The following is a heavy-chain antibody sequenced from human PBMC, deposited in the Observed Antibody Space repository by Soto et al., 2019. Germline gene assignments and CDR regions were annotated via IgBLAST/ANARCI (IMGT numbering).Heavy chain of an antibody. CDR2: IYHSGST. Sequence: SETLSLTCAVSGGSISSSNWWSWVRQPPGKGLEWIGEIYHSGSTNYNPSLKSRVTISVDKSKNQFSLKLSSVTAADTAVYYCARAISRWLSEDAFDIWGQGTMVTVSS. V-gene: IGHV4-4*02. J-gene: IGHJ3*02. D-gene: IGHD3-22*01. CDR3: ARAISRWLSEDAFDI. CDR1: GGSISSSNW.